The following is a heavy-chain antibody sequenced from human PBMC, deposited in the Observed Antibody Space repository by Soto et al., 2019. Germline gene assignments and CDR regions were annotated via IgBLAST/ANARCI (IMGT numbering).Heavy chain of an antibody. D-gene: IGHD3-10*01. J-gene: IGHJ6*02. V-gene: IGHV3-30*18. CDR2: ISYDGSNK. CDR1: GFTFSSYG. CDR3: AKGGGYYYGSGSHYYGMDV. Sequence: QVQLVESGGGVVQPGRSLRLSCAASGFTFSSYGMHWVRQAPGKGLEWVAVISYDGSNKYYADSVKGRFTISRDNSKNTPYLQKNSLRAEDTAVYYCAKGGGYYYGSGSHYYGMDVWGQGTTVTVSS.